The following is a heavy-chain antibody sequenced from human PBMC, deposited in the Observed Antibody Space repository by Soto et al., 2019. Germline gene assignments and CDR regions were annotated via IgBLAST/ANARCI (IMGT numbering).Heavy chain of an antibody. V-gene: IGHV3-30-3*02. D-gene: IGHD3-3*01. CDR1: GFTFRSYP. J-gene: IGHJ4*02. CDR3: TKEGLFWSGSFDS. CDR2: VSYDGITK. Sequence: PGGSLRLSCAASGFTFRSYPMHWVRQAPGKGLEWVSIVSYDGITKYADSVKGRFTISRDNSNNTLFLQMNSLRTDDAAVYYCTKEGLFWSGSFDSWGQGTLVTVSS.